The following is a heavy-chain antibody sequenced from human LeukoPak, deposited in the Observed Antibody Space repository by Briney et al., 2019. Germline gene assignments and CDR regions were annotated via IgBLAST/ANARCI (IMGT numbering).Heavy chain of an antibody. J-gene: IGHJ4*02. CDR2: IYYSGST. D-gene: IGHD4-17*01. V-gene: IGHV4-61*10. CDR1: GYSISSGYY. CDR3: ASDPMNDYGDYPTGAFDY. Sequence: SETLSLTCTVSGYSISSGYYWGWIRQPAGKGLEWIGYIYYSGSTNYNPSLKSRVTISVDTSKNQFSLKLSSVTAEDTAVYYCASDPMNDYGDYPTGAFDYWGQGTLVTVSS.